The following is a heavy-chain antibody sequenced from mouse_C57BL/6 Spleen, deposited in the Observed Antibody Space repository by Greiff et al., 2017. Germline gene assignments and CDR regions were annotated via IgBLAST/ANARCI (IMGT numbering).Heavy chain of an antibody. V-gene: IGHV1-20*01. CDR1: GYSFTGYF. J-gene: IGHJ3*01. Sequence: EVQLQQSGPELVQPGDSVKISCKASGYSFTGYFMNWVMQSHGKSLEWIGRINPYNGDTFYNQKFKGKATLTVNKSSSTAHMELRSLTSEDSAVYYCARSGYSNYRFAYWGQGTLVTVSA. CDR2: INPYNGDT. D-gene: IGHD2-5*01. CDR3: ARSGYSNYRFAY.